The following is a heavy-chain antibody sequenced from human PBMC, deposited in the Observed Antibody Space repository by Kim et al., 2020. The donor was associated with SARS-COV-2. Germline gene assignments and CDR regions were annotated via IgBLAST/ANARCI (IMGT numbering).Heavy chain of an antibody. V-gene: IGHV2-26*01. Sequence: SGPTLVKPTETLTLTCTVSGFSLSNARMGVSWIRQPPGKALEWLAHIFSNDEKSYSTSLKSRLTISKDTSKSQVVLTMTNMDPVDTATYYCARIPLFPYDILTGAAGLEFDPWGQGTLVTVSS. CDR1: GFSLSNARMG. D-gene: IGHD3-9*01. CDR3: ARIPLFPYDILTGAAGLEFDP. CDR2: IFSNDEK. J-gene: IGHJ5*02.